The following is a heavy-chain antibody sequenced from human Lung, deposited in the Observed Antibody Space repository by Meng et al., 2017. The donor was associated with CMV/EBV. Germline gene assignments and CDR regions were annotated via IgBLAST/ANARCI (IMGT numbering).Heavy chain of an antibody. CDR3: ARASYYGSGSYYDFDF. CDR2: IIPLNETA. V-gene: IGHV1-69*05. CDR1: GGTFSNYA. J-gene: IGHJ4*02. D-gene: IGHD3-10*01. Sequence: SVKVSCKASGGTFSNYAVSWVRQAPGQGLEWMGWIIPLNETANYAQKFQGRVTITTDKSTSTAYMEVSSLRSEDTAVYYCARASYYGSGSYYDFDFWGQGTMVXVSS.